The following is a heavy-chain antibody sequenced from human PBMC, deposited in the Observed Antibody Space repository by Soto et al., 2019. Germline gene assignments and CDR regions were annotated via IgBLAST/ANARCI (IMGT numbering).Heavy chain of an antibody. D-gene: IGHD3-3*01. CDR3: AREDVLRFLEWPRGSDP. J-gene: IGHJ5*02. Sequence: ASVKVSCKASGYTFTSYDINWVRQATGQGLEWMGWMNPNSGNTGYAQKFQGRVTMTRNTSISTAYMELSSLRSEDTAVYYCAREDVLRFLEWPRGSDPWGQGTLVTVSS. CDR1: GYTFTSYD. V-gene: IGHV1-8*01. CDR2: MNPNSGNT.